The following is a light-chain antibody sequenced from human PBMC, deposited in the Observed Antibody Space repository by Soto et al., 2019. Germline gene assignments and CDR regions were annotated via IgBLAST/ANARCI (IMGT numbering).Light chain of an antibody. CDR3: QQRSNWPPIT. Sequence: DIVLTQSPATLSLSPGERATLSCRASQSVSSYLAWYQQKPGQAPRLLIYDAYNRATDIPARFSGSGSGTDFTLTISSLEPEDFAVYYCQQRSNWPPITCGQGTRLEIK. CDR1: QSVSSY. CDR2: DAY. V-gene: IGKV3-11*01. J-gene: IGKJ5*01.